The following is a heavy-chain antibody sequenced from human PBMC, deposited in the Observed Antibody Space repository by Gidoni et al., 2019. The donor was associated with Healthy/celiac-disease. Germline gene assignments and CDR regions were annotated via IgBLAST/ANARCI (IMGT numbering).Heavy chain of an antibody. CDR1: RGSFSGYY. D-gene: IGHD6-19*01. Sequence: QVQLQQWGAGLLKPSETLSLTCAVYRGSFSGYYWSWIRQPPGKGLEWIGEINHSGSTNYNPSLKSRVTISVDTSKNQFSLKLSSVTAADTAVYYCARRPRAYSSGWTDYWGQGTLVTVSS. V-gene: IGHV4-34*01. CDR3: ARRPRAYSSGWTDY. J-gene: IGHJ4*02. CDR2: INHSGST.